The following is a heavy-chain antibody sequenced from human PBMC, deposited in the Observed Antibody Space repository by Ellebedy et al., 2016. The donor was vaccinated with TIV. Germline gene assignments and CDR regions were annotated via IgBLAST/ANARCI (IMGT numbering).Heavy chain of an antibody. V-gene: IGHV4-39*01. J-gene: IGHJ4*02. D-gene: IGHD5-12*01. CDR2: IYYSGTT. Sequence: GSLRLSCTVSGGSISTSSYYWVWIRQPPGKGLEWIGSIYYSGTTYYNPSLKSRVTISVDTSKNQFSLKLSSVTAADTAVYYCARGEYSGYAPPAYWGQGTLVTVSS. CDR1: GGSISTSSYY. CDR3: ARGEYSGYAPPAY.